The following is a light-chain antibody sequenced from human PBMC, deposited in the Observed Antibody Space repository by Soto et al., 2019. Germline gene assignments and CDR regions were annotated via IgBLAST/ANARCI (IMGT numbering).Light chain of an antibody. V-gene: IGLV1-47*02. CDR3: ASWDDRLGDVI. Sequence: QSVLTQPPSASGTPGQKVFISCSGSSSNLGGTNYAYWYQQLPGAAPKLLIHSNNLRPSGVPERISASKFGTADSLAICGLRSEDEAVYYCASWDDRLGDVIFGGGTKVT. J-gene: IGLJ2*01. CDR1: SSNLGGTNY. CDR2: SNN.